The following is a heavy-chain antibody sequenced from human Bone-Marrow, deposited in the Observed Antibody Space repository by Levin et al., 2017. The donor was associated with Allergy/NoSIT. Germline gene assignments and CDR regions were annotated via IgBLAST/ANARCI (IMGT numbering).Heavy chain of an antibody. V-gene: IGHV4-59*01. CDR3: ARHYNSGTFPLDY. CDR2: IYYTGRT. CDR1: GGSISGYY. J-gene: IGHJ4*02. Sequence: SETLSLACTVSGGSISGYYWSWIRQPPGKGLEWIGHIYYTGRTTYNPSLKSRVTMSLDTSKNQFSLKLNSVTAADTAVYYCARHYNSGTFPLDYWGQGTLVTVSS. D-gene: IGHD3-10*01.